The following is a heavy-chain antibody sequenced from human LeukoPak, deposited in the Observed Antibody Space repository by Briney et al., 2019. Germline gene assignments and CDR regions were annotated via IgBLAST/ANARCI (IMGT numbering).Heavy chain of an antibody. CDR2: INPNTGNP. CDR1: GYTFTNYA. J-gene: IGHJ5*01. Sequence: ASVKVSCKASGYTFTNYAMNWVRQAPEQGLEWMGWINPNTGNPTYAQGFTGRFVFSLDTSVTTTYLQISGLKAEDTAVYYCARAYQRLGGLSFPDSWGQGTLVTVSS. CDR3: ARAYQRLGGLSFPDS. D-gene: IGHD3-16*02. V-gene: IGHV7-4-1*02.